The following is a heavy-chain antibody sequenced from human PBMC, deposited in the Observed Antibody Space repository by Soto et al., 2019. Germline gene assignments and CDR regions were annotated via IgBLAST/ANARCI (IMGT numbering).Heavy chain of an antibody. D-gene: IGHD2-2*01. CDR3: ARGAYCSSTSCYSSLYYYYYMDV. J-gene: IGHJ6*03. Sequence: QVQLVQSGAEVKKPGSSVKVSCKASGGTFSSYTISWVRQAPGQGLEWMGRIIPILGIANYAQKFQGRVTMTADKSTCAAYMELSSLRSEDTAVYYCARGAYCSSTSCYSSLYYYYYMDVWGKGTTVTVSS. CDR2: IIPILGIA. CDR1: GGTFSSYT. V-gene: IGHV1-69*02.